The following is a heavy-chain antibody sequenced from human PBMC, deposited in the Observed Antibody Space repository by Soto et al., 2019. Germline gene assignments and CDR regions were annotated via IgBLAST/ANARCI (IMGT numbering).Heavy chain of an antibody. J-gene: IGHJ5*02. Sequence: ASVKVSCKASGYTFTSYDMHWVRQAPGQRLEWMGWINAGNGNTKYSQKFQGRVTITRDTSASTAYMELSSLRSEDTAVYYCARVSSGWYPNWFDPWGQGTLVTVSS. CDR3: ARVSSGWYPNWFDP. V-gene: IGHV1-3*01. D-gene: IGHD6-19*01. CDR2: INAGNGNT. CDR1: GYTFTSYD.